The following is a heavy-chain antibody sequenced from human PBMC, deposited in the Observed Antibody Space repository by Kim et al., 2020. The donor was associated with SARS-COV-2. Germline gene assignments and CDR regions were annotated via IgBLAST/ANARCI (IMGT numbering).Heavy chain of an antibody. CDR2: K. D-gene: IGHD1-7*01. J-gene: IGHJ3*02. Sequence: KYYADSVKGRFTISRDNSKNTLYLQMNSLRAEDTAVYYCARDRTTGAFDIWGQGTMVTVSS. V-gene: IGHV3-33*01. CDR3: ARDRTTGAFDI.